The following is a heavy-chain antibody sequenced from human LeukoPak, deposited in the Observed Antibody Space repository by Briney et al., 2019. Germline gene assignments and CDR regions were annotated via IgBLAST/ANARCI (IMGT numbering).Heavy chain of an antibody. CDR3: ARIVPYNYGYIDY. Sequence: PSETLSLTCTVSGGSISSYYWSWIRQPPGKGLEWIGYIYYSGSTNYNPSLKSRVTISVDTSKNQFSLKMRFVTAADTAVYFCARIVPYNYGYIDYWGQGTLVTVSS. V-gene: IGHV4-59*01. D-gene: IGHD5-18*01. CDR2: IYYSGST. J-gene: IGHJ4*02. CDR1: GGSISSYY.